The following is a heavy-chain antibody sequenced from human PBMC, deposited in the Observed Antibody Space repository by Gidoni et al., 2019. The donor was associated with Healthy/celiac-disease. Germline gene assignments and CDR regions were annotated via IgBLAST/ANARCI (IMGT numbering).Heavy chain of an antibody. V-gene: IGHV3-9*01. Sequence: EVQLVESGGGLVQPGRSLRLSCAASGFTFDDYAMHWVRQAPGKGLEWVSGISWNSGSIGYADSVKGRFTISRDNAKNSLYLQMNSLRAEDTALYYCAKDRSQDDILTGYYSAFDIWGQGTMVTVSS. CDR2: ISWNSGSI. CDR3: AKDRSQDDILTGYYSAFDI. J-gene: IGHJ3*02. D-gene: IGHD3-9*01. CDR1: GFTFDDYA.